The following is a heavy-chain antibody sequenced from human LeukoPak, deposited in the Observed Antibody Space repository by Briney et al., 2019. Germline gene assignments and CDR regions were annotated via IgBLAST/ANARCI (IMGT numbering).Heavy chain of an antibody. CDR2: IYHSGST. D-gene: IGHD6-13*01. CDR3: ARIAATGTNSSDY. J-gene: IGHJ4*02. V-gene: IGHV4-34*01. CDR1: GGSFSGYY. Sequence: SETLSLTCAVYGGSFSGYYWSWIRQPPGKGLEWIGEIYHSGSTNYNPSLKIRATISIDKSKNQFSLKLSSVTAADTALYYCARIAATGTNSSDYWGQGTLVTVSS.